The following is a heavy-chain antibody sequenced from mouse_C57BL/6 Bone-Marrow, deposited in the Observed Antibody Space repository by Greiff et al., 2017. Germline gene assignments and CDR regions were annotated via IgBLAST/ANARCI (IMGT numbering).Heavy chain of an antibody. V-gene: IGHV1-76*01. CDR3: ASRGHY. CDR2: LYPGSGNT. J-gene: IGHJ2*01. CDR1: GYTFTDYY. Sequence: QVQLQQSGAELVRPGASVKLSCKASGYTFTDYYINWVKQRPGQGLEWIARLYPGSGNTYYNEKFKGKATLTAEKSSSTAYMQLSSLTSEDSAVYFCASRGHYWGQGTTLTVSS.